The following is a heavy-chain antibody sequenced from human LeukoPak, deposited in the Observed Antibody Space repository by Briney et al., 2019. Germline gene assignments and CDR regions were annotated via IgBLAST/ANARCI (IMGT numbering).Heavy chain of an antibody. Sequence: PSQTLSLICTVSGGSISSGGYYWRWIRQPPGKGLEWIGYIYHSGSTYYNPSLKSRVTISVDRSKNQFSLKLSSVTAADTAVYYCASMTYYDFWSGPTDAFDIWGQGTMVTVSS. CDR1: GGSISSGGYY. D-gene: IGHD3-3*01. V-gene: IGHV4-30-2*01. CDR3: ASMTYYDFWSGPTDAFDI. J-gene: IGHJ3*02. CDR2: IYHSGST.